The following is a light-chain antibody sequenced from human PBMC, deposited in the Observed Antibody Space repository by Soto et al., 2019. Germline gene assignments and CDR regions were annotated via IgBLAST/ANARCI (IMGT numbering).Light chain of an antibody. CDR2: EVT. CDR1: SSDVGGYNY. Sequence: QSVLTQPASVSGSPGQSITISCTGTSSDVGGYNYVSWYQQHPGKAPKLLIYEVTNRPSGVSNRFSGSKSGNRASLTISGLQAVDEANYYCCSFTSDSTLVFGAGTKLTVL. CDR3: CSFTSDSTLV. V-gene: IGLV2-14*01. J-gene: IGLJ2*01.